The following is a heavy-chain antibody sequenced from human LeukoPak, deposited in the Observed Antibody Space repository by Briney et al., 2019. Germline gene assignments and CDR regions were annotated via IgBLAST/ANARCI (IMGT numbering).Heavy chain of an antibody. CDR1: GFIFSDYG. V-gene: IGHV3-7*03. CDR3: ARDLVSFDY. CDR2: IKQDGSEK. J-gene: IGHJ4*02. D-gene: IGHD3-16*01. Sequence: GGSLRLSCAASGFIFSDYGMHWVRQAPGKGLEWVANIKQDGSEKYYVDSVKGRFTISRDNAKNSLYLQMNSLRAEDTAVYYCARDLVSFDYWGQGTLVTVSS.